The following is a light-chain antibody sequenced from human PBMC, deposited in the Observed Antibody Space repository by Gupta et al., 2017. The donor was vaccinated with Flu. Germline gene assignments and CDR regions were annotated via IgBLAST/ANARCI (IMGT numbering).Light chain of an antibody. J-gene: IGLJ3*02. CDR1: CCAVGTSHD. CDR2: STN. CDR3: ADYMSSGVLV. V-gene: IGLV8-61*01. Sequence: TVNLTCGLSCCAVGTSHDSSWYQQTPGTPLLVVIASTNSRSLGLDDRCSAYCLGTTAVTTITGAEAEDEGCYYCADYMSSGVLVFGGGTKLTVL.